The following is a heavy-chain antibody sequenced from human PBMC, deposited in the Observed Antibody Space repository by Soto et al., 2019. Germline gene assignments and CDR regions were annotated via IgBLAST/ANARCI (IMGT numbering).Heavy chain of an antibody. D-gene: IGHD3-10*01. CDR2: IIPILGIA. V-gene: IGHV1-69*02. J-gene: IGHJ6*03. CDR3: ARAVGFGELFGPLPYYMDV. Sequence: SVKVSCKASGGTFSSYTISWVRQAPGQGLEWMGRIIPILGIANYAQKFQGRVTITADKSTSTAYMELSSLRSEDTAVYYCARAVGFGELFGPLPYYMDVWGKGTTVTVS. CDR1: GGTFSSYT.